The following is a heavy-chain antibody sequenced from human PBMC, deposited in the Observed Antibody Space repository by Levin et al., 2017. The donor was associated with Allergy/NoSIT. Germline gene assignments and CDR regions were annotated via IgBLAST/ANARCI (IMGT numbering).Heavy chain of an antibody. V-gene: IGHV4-39*01. D-gene: IGHD6-19*01. CDR3: ARQSWGIAVAGLDY. CDR1: GGSISSSSYY. Sequence: SETLSLTCTVSGGSISSSSYYWGWIRQPPGKGLEWIGSIYYSGSTYYNPSLKSRVTISVDTSKNQFSLKLSSVTAADTAVYYCARQSWGIAVAGLDYWGQGTLVTVSS. J-gene: IGHJ4*02. CDR2: IYYSGST.